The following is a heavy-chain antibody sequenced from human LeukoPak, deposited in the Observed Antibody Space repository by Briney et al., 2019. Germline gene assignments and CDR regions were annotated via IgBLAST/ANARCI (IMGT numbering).Heavy chain of an antibody. J-gene: IGHJ4*02. CDR2: IIPIFGTA. D-gene: IGHD3-22*01. CDR3: ARGYYYDSSGYYDIDY. CDR1: GGTFSSYA. Sequence: SVKVSCKASGGTFSSYAISWERQAPGQGLEWMGGIIPIFGTANYAQRFQGRVTITADESTSTAYMELSSLRSEDTAVYYCARGYYYDSSGYYDIDYWGQGTLVTVSS. V-gene: IGHV1-69*13.